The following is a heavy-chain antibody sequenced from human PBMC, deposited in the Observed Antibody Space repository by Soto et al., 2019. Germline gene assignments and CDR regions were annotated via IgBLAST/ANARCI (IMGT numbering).Heavy chain of an antibody. CDR3: AKGFGNYWAFDY. Sequence: QVHLVESGGGVVQPGRSLRLSCAASGFSFSTYGMHWVRQAPGKGLEWVAFISNDGSNTYYADSVKGRFTISRDNSKNTLYLQMNSLRAEDTAVYSCAKGFGNYWAFDYWGQGTLVTVSS. J-gene: IGHJ4*02. CDR2: ISNDGSNT. V-gene: IGHV3-30*18. CDR1: GFSFSTYG. D-gene: IGHD1-26*01.